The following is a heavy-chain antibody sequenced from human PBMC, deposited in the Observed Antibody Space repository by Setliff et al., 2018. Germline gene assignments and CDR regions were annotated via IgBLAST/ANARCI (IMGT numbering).Heavy chain of an antibody. J-gene: IGHJ4*02. CDR3: ARDRPSHTSDYYYSIPFDY. V-gene: IGHV1-18*01. D-gene: IGHD3-22*01. Sequence: ASVKVSCKASGYNLMNYGISWVRQAPGQGLEWMGWISTFNGHSKYAQNFQGRVTMTIDTSTSTAYMELRTLRSDDTAFYFCARDRPSHTSDYYYSIPFDYWGRGTLVTVSS. CDR2: ISTFNGHS. CDR1: GYNLMNYG.